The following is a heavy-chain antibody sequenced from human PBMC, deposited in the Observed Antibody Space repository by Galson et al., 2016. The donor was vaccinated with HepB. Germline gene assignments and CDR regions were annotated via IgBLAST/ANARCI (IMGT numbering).Heavy chain of an antibody. Sequence: SLRLSCAASGFTFSTYWLSWVRQAPGKGLEWVANIAPDGGEKYFVDSVKGRFSISRDNSKNSLNLQMNSLRGEDTAVYYCARTMIRGVVWALGLDSWGQGTLVTVSS. CDR3: ARTMIRGVVWALGLDS. V-gene: IGHV3-7*01. D-gene: IGHD3-10*01. CDR1: GFTFSTYW. CDR2: IAPDGGEK. J-gene: IGHJ5*01.